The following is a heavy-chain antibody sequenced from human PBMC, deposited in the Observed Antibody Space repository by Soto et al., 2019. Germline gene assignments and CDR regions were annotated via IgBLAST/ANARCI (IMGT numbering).Heavy chain of an antibody. CDR3: AKDGSHNFDY. CDR1: GFTFSHYA. V-gene: IGHV3-30*18. J-gene: IGHJ4*02. Sequence: QVQLVESGGGVVQPGRSLRLSCAASGFTFSHYAMHWVRQAPGKGLEWVALMSYDGSNEYYADSVKGRFTISRDNSKTTLDLQMSSLRAEDTAVYYCAKDGSHNFDYWGQGPLVTVSS. CDR2: MSYDGSNE. D-gene: IGHD1-26*01.